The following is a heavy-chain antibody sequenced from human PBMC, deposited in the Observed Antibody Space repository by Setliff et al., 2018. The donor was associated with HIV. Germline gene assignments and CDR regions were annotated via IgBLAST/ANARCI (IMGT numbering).Heavy chain of an antibody. D-gene: IGHD3-22*01. CDR3: VRGSGYYYFDN. V-gene: IGHV3-23*01. CDR2: ISGSGDDT. J-gene: IGHJ4*02. CDR1: GFTFSSYG. Sequence: GGSLRLSCAAFGFTFSSYGMSWVRQAPGKGLEWVSAISGSGDDTNYADSVKGRFTISRDNAKNMLYLQMNSLSADDTAVYYCVRGSGYYYFDNWGQGALVTVSS.